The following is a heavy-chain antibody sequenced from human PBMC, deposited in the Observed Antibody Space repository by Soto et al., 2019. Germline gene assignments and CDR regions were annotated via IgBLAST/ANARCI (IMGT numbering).Heavy chain of an antibody. CDR1: GFTFSSYW. D-gene: IGHD3-22*01. J-gene: IGHJ6*04. Sequence: EVQLVESGGGLVQPGGSLRLSCAASGFTFSSYWMTWARQAPGKGLEWVANIKPEGSEESYVDSVKGRFIVSRDNAENSLYLQMNSLRAEDTAIYYCVREIASRLWGKGTAVTVSS. CDR2: IKPEGSEE. CDR3: VREIASRL. V-gene: IGHV3-7*01.